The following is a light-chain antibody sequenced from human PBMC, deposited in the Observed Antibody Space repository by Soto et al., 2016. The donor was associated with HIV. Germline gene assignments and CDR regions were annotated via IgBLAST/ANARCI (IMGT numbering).Light chain of an antibody. J-gene: IGLJ2*01. CDR3: QAWDTTTVV. V-gene: IGLV3-1*01. Sequence: SFEVIQPPSVSASPGQTVSITCSGDKLGNKYVCWYQQKPGQSPLLVIYQDSKRPSGIPERFSGSNSGNTATLTISGTQALDEADYYCQAWDTTTVVFGGGTKLTVL. CDR2: QDS. CDR1: KLGNKY.